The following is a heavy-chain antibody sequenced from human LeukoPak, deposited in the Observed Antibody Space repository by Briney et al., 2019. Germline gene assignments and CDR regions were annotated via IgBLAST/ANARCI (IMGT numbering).Heavy chain of an antibody. J-gene: IGHJ4*02. CDR3: ARVGGSYTPFDY. D-gene: IGHD1-26*01. Sequence: ASVKVSCKASGYTFTSYYMHWVRQAPGQGLEWMGIINPSGGSTSYAQKFQGRVTMTRDTSTSTVYMELRSLRSDDTAVYYCARVGGSYTPFDYWGQGTLVTVSS. CDR2: INPSGGST. V-gene: IGHV1-46*01. CDR1: GYTFTSYY.